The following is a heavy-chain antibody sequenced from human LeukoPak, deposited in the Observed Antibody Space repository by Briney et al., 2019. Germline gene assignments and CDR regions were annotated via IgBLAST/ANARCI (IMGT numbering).Heavy chain of an antibody. Sequence: GGSLRLSCAASGFTFSSYGMSWVRQAPGKGLEWVTAISGSGGSTYYADSVKGRFTISRDNSKNTLYLQMNSLRAEDTAVYYCAKDLSGEAGFDYWGQGTLVSVSS. CDR3: AKDLSGEAGFDY. CDR2: ISGSGGST. V-gene: IGHV3-23*01. D-gene: IGHD3-16*01. J-gene: IGHJ4*02. CDR1: GFTFSSYG.